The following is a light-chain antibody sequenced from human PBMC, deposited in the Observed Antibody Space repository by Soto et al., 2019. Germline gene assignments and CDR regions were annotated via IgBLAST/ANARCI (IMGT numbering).Light chain of an antibody. CDR3: QQYNNWPGGT. V-gene: IGKV3-15*01. Sequence: EIVMTQSPATLSVSPGERATLSCRASQSVSSNLACYQHKPGQAPRLLLYGASTRATGIPARFSGSGSGTEFTLTISSLQSEDFAVYYCQQYNNWPGGTFGQGTKVDI. J-gene: IGKJ1*01. CDR1: QSVSSN. CDR2: GAS.